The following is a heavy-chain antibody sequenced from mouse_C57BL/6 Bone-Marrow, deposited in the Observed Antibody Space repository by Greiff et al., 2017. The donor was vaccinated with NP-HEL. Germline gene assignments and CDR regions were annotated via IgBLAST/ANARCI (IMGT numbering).Heavy chain of an antibody. CDR3: ARGDYGSSRFGYAMDY. Sequence: LVESGAELVKPGASVKISCKASGYAFSSYWMNWVKERPGKGLEWIGQIYPGDGDTKYNGKFKGKATLTADKSSSTAYMQVSSLTSEDSAVYFGARGDYGSSRFGYAMDYWGQGTSVTVSS. D-gene: IGHD1-1*01. CDR1: GYAFSSYW. J-gene: IGHJ4*01. V-gene: IGHV1-80*01. CDR2: IYPGDGDT.